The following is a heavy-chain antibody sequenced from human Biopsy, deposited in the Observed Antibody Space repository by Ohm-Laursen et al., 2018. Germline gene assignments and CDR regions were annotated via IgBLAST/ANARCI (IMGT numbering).Heavy chain of an antibody. D-gene: IGHD3-9*01. J-gene: IGHJ1*01. CDR1: GGTFSNYG. Sequence: ASVKVSCNVPGGTFSNYGVNWVRQAPGQGLEWLEGNIPILGTGNYAQKFQDRVTVAADTSTSTATMELRSLRSDDTAVYYCATKLTGYFHHWGQGTLVIVSS. CDR2: NIPILGTG. V-gene: IGHV1-69*06. CDR3: ATKLTGYFHH.